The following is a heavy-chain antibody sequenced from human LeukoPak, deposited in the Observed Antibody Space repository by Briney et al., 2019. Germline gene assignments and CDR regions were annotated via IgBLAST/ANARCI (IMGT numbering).Heavy chain of an antibody. CDR2: IKTDGTTT. CDR1: GFTFSSYS. V-gene: IGHV3-74*01. D-gene: IGHD3-3*01. Sequence: GGSLRLSCAASGFTFSSYSMHWVRQAPGKGLVWVSRIKTDGTTTNYADSVKGRFTISRDNAKNTLYLQMNSLRAEDTAVYYCARGNEWLLYDYWGQGTLVTVSS. J-gene: IGHJ4*02. CDR3: ARGNEWLLYDY.